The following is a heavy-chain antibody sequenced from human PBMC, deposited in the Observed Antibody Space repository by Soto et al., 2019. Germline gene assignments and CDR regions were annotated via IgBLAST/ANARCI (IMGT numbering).Heavy chain of an antibody. D-gene: IGHD6-13*01. CDR2: ISSSSSYI. J-gene: IGHJ4*02. CDR3: ARGSGYSSSWYAPYYFDY. V-gene: IGHV3-21*01. CDR1: GFTFSSYS. Sequence: GGSLRLSCAASGFTFSSYSMNWVRQAPGKGLEWVSSISSSSSYIYYADSVKGRFTISRDNAKNTLYLQMNSLRAEDTAVYYCARGSGYSSSWYAPYYFDYWGQGTLVTVSS.